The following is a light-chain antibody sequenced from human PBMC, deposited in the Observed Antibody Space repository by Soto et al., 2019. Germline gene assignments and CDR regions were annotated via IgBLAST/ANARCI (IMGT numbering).Light chain of an antibody. J-gene: IGKJ1*01. CDR3: QQQRT. CDR1: QTISSW. V-gene: IGKV1-5*01. Sequence: DIQVTRSPSTLSASVGDRVTITCRASQTISSWLAWYQQKPGKAPKLLIYDASSLETGVPSRFSGSGSGTEFTLTISSLQPEDCATYYCQQQRTFGQGTKVDIK. CDR2: DAS.